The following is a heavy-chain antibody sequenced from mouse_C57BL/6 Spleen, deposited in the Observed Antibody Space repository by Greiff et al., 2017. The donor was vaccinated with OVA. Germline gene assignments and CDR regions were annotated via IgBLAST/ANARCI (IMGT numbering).Heavy chain of an antibody. Sequence: VQLQQSVAELVRPGASVKLSCTASGFTIKNTYMHWVKQRPEQGLEWIGRIDPANGNTKYAPKFQGKAPITADTSSNTAYLQLRSLTSADTAIYYGARVYSGSSYSSYWYFDVWGTGTTVTVSS. J-gene: IGHJ1*03. CDR1: GFTIKNTY. D-gene: IGHD1-1*01. V-gene: IGHV14-3*01. CDR3: ARVYSGSSYSSYWYFDV. CDR2: IDPANGNT.